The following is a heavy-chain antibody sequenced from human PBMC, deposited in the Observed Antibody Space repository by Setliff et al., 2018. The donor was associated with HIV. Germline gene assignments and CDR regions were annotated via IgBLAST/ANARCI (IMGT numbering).Heavy chain of an antibody. D-gene: IGHD5-12*01. V-gene: IGHV1-69*05. CDR1: GDTFNNYG. CDR2: VIPIFKSA. J-gene: IGHJ3*01. CDR3: ARTSGDAYNYEGAFDV. Sequence: GASVKVSCKVSGDTFNNYGLNWVRQVPGQGLEWVGGVIPIFKSADYAQKFQGRVTITTDESTSTAYMDLSSLKSEDTAIYYCARTSGDAYNYEGAFDVWGQGTLVTVSS.